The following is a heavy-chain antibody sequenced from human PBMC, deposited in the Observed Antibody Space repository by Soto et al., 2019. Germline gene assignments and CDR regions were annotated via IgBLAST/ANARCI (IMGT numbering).Heavy chain of an antibody. CDR2: IYDSGST. Sequence: ETLSLTCAVSGFCISSYYWSWIRQPAGKGLDWIGRIYDSGSTNYNPSLKSRLTMLVDTSKNHFSLKLSSVTAADTAVYYCAREVYGSSTNGYHYYYGMDVWGQGTTVTVSS. V-gene: IGHV4-4*07. CDR1: GFCISSYY. D-gene: IGHD2-2*01. CDR3: AREVYGSSTNGYHYYYGMDV. J-gene: IGHJ6*02.